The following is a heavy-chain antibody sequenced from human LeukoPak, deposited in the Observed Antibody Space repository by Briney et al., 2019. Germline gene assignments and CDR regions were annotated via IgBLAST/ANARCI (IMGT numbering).Heavy chain of an antibody. D-gene: IGHD3-22*01. CDR2: IKQDGSEK. Sequence: GGSLRLSCAASAFTFISYWMHWVRQAPEKGLEWVANIKQDGSEKYYVGSVKGRFTISRDNAKNSLYLQMNSLRAEDTAVYYCARHVVAVGFDYWGQGTLVTVSS. V-gene: IGHV3-7*01. CDR1: AFTFISYW. J-gene: IGHJ4*02. CDR3: ARHVVAVGFDY.